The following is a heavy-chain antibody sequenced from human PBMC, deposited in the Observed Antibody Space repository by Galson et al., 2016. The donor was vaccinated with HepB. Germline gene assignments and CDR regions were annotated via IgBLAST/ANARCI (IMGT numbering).Heavy chain of an antibody. CDR1: GFTFSSYA. D-gene: IGHD3-3*01. V-gene: IGHV3-23*01. CDR2: ISNTGGST. J-gene: IGHJ4*02. Sequence: SLRLSCAASGFTFSSYAMSWVRQAPGKGLEWVSAISNTGGSTYYADSVKGRFTISRDNSKNTLYLQMTSLRAEDTALYYCAKDTGYDFWSGYYQIFDSWGQGTLVTVSS. CDR3: AKDTGYDFWSGYYQIFDS.